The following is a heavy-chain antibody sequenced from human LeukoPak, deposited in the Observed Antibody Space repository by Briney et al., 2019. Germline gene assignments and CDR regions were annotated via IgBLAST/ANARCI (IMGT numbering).Heavy chain of an antibody. J-gene: IGHJ4*02. CDR3: ARGSQLVLGDY. D-gene: IGHD6-13*01. CDR1: GGSVSSGSHY. Sequence: PSQTLSLTCTVSGGSVSSGSHYWSWIRQPAGKGLEWIGRIYASGHTKYNPSLKSRVSISIDTSKNQFSLKLTSVTAADTAVYYCARGSQLVLGDYWGQGTLVTVSS. CDR2: IYASGHT. V-gene: IGHV4-61*02.